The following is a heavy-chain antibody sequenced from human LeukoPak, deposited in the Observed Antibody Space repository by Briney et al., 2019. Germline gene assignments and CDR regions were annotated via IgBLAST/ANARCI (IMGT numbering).Heavy chain of an antibody. V-gene: IGHV1-46*01. CDR1: GYTFTSYY. D-gene: IGHD3-3*01. Sequence: ASVKVPCKASGYTFTSYYMHWVRQAPGQGLEWMGIINPSGGSTSYAQKFQGRVTMTRDTSTSTVYMELSSLRSEDTAVYYCAREQGPYDFWSGYYGDYYYGMDVWGQGTTATVSS. CDR3: AREQGPYDFWSGYYGDYYYGMDV. CDR2: INPSGGST. J-gene: IGHJ6*02.